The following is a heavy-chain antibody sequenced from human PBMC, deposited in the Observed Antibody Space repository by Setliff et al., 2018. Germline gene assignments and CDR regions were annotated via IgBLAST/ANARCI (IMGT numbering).Heavy chain of an antibody. Sequence: ASVKVSCKASGYSFSTYDINWVRQAAGQGPEWMGWMNPNTGYTGYARNFQGRVTMTRNTSISTAYMELSGLRSDDTAVYYCARGSRSQNWGGRYSWFDPWGQGTLVTVS. CDR3: ARGSRSQNWGGRYSWFDP. V-gene: IGHV1-8*02. CDR2: MNPNTGYT. CDR1: GYSFSTYD. D-gene: IGHD7-27*01. J-gene: IGHJ5*02.